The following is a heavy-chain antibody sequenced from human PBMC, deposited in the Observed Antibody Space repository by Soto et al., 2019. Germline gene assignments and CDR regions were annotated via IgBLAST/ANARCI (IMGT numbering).Heavy chain of an antibody. CDR2: INWNSGSI. J-gene: IGHJ1*01. CDR3: VKDESINWYSGHFRH. D-gene: IGHD6-13*01. V-gene: IGHV3-9*01. CDR1: GFTFDDYA. Sequence: GGSLRLSCTASGFTFDDYAMHWVRQVPGKGLEWVSGINWNSGSIGYGDSVKGRFAISRDNAKNSLHLQMNSLSAEDTAFYYCVKDESINWYSGHFRHWGQGTLVTVSS.